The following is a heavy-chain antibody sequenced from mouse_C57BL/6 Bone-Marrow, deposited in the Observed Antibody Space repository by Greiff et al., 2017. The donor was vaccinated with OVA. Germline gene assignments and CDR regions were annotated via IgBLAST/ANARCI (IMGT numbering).Heavy chain of an antibody. J-gene: IGHJ3*01. CDR2: IDPENGDT. V-gene: IGHV14-4*01. CDR3: TNYYSNYVPFAY. D-gene: IGHD2-5*01. CDR1: GFNIKDDY. Sequence: VQLKQSGAELVRPGASVKLSCTASGFNIKDDYMHWVKQRPEQGLEWIGWIDPENGDTEYASKFQGEATITADTSSNTAYLQLSSLTSEDTAVYYCTNYYSNYVPFAYWGQGTLVTVSA.